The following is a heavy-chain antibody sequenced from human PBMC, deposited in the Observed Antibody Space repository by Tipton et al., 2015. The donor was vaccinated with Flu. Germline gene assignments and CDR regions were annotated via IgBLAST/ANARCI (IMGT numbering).Heavy chain of an antibody. V-gene: IGHV4-59*07. Sequence: TLSLTCTVSGGSISSYYWSWIRQPPGKGLEWIGYIYYSGSTNYNPSLKSRVTISVDTSKNQFSLKLSSVTAADTAVYYCARVLYYYDSSGLYYYYMDVWGKGTTVTVSS. CDR2: IYYSGST. CDR1: GGSISSYY. CDR3: ARVLYYYDSSGLYYYYMDV. D-gene: IGHD3-22*01. J-gene: IGHJ6*03.